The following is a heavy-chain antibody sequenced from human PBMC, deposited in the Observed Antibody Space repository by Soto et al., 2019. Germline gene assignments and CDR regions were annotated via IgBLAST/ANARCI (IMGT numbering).Heavy chain of an antibody. J-gene: IGHJ4*02. V-gene: IGHV1-46*01. CDR2: IDPSGGVT. Sequence: ASVKVSCKASGYTFTKFHIHWVRQAPGQGLEWMGMIDPSGGVTRDAQRFQGRITMTSDTSTSSVYMELRGLTSEDTAVYYCGRVLIGHDNYETIGYYFDHWGPGTLVTVSS. CDR1: GYTFTKFH. D-gene: IGHD3-16*01. CDR3: GRVLIGHDNYETIGYYFDH.